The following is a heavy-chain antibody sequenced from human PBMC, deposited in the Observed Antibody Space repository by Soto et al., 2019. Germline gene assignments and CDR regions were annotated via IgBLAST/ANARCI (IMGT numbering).Heavy chain of an antibody. V-gene: IGHV5-51*01. CDR2: IYPGDSDT. J-gene: IGHJ5*02. CDR3: ARSPYCSGGSCYPGWFDP. D-gene: IGHD2-15*01. CDR1: GYSFTSYW. Sequence: AGESLKISCKGSGYSFTSYWIGWVRQMPGKGLEWMGIIYPGDSDTRYSPSFQGQVTISADKSISTAYLQWSSLKASDTAMYYCARSPYCSGGSCYPGWFDPWGQGTLVTVSS.